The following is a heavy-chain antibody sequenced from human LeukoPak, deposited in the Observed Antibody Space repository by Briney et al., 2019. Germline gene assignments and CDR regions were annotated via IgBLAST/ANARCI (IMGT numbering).Heavy chain of an antibody. J-gene: IGHJ3*02. CDR2: IYYSGST. V-gene: IGHV4-59*01. CDR1: GGSISSYD. Sequence: SETLSLTCTVSGGSISSYDWNWIRQPPGKGLEWIGYIYYSGSTNYNPSLTSRVTISVDTSKNQFSLTLSSVTAADTAVYYCAGRLWRRDGYNLSAFDIWGQGTMVTVSS. D-gene: IGHD5-24*01. CDR3: AGRLWRRDGYNLSAFDI.